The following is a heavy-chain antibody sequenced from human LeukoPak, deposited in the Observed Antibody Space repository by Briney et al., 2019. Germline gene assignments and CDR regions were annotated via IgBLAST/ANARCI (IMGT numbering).Heavy chain of an antibody. Sequence: SETLSLTCAVSGASISSYSCWSWIRQPAGKGLEWIGRVFTSGSTDYNPSLKSRVTMSLDTSKNQFSLKLSSVTAADTAVYYCASGPSSSWTLYYYYYGMDVWGQGTTVTVSS. CDR2: VFTSGST. J-gene: IGHJ6*02. CDR1: GASISSYSC. V-gene: IGHV4-4*07. D-gene: IGHD6-13*01. CDR3: ASGPSSSWTLYYYYYGMDV.